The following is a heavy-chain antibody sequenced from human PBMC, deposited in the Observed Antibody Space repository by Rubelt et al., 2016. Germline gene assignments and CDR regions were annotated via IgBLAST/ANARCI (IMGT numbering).Heavy chain of an antibody. V-gene: IGHV1-18*01. CDR2: TSTYNSST. CDR3: ARDLRAGTSDY. CDR1: GYSFTDYG. Sequence: QVQLVQSGAEVKTPGASVKVSCKASGYSFTDYGISWVRQAPGQGLEWMGWTSTYNSSTKYAQKLQDRVTMTTDPIPTTGYMGQRSLRSDDTAVYYCARDLRAGTSDYWGQGTLVTVSS. J-gene: IGHJ4*02. D-gene: IGHD6-13*01.